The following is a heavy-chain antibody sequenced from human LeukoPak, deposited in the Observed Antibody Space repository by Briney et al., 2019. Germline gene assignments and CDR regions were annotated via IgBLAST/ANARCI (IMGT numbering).Heavy chain of an antibody. CDR1: GYTFTSYA. D-gene: IGHD5-18*01. J-gene: IGHJ6*03. CDR3: ASRYYKTQLWLQKGYYYYYMDV. Sequence: AASVKVSCKASGYTFTSYAMNWVRQAPGQGLEWKGWINTNTGNPTYAQGFTGRFVFSLDTSVSTAYLQISSLKAEDTAVYYCASRYYKTQLWLQKGYYYYYMDVWGKGTTVTVSS. V-gene: IGHV7-4-1*02. CDR2: INTNTGNP.